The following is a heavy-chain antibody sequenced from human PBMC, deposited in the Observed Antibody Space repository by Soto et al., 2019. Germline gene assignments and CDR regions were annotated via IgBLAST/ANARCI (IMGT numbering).Heavy chain of an antibody. Sequence: EVQILQSGGGLEQPGGSLRLSCAASGFTFSNYAMSWIRQAPGKGLEWVSTIRETGNTYYADSVRGRFDTSRDNSENTLDLQMSSLRAEDTPVYYCAKQQMGVIRALDYWGQGTLVTVSS. D-gene: IGHD1-26*01. J-gene: IGHJ4*02. CDR2: IRETGNT. V-gene: IGHV3-23*01. CDR1: GFTFSNYA. CDR3: AKQQMGVIRALDY.